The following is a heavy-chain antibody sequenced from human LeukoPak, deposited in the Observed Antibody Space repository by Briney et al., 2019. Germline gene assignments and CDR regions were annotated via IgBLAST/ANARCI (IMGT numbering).Heavy chain of an antibody. J-gene: IGHJ4*02. V-gene: IGHV1-2*02. CDR3: ARVREWLVRYFYFDY. CDR2: INPNSGGT. D-gene: IGHD6-19*01. CDR1: GYTFTGYY. Sequence: ASVKVSCKASGYTFTGYYMHWVRQAPGQGLEWMGWINPNSGGTNYAQKFQGRVTMTRDTSINTAYMELSRLRSDDTAVYYCARVREWLVRYFYFDYWGQGTLVTVSS.